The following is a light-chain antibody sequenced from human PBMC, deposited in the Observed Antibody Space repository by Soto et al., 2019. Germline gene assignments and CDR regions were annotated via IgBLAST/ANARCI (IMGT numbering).Light chain of an antibody. Sequence: QSVLTQPPSASGTPGQRVTISCSRSSSNIGSNTVNWYQQLPGTAPKLLIYSNNQRPSGVPDRFSGSKSGTSASLAISGLQSEDEADYYCAAWDDSLNGFVVFGGGTQLTVL. CDR3: AAWDDSLNGFVV. CDR2: SNN. J-gene: IGLJ2*01. V-gene: IGLV1-44*01. CDR1: SSNIGSNT.